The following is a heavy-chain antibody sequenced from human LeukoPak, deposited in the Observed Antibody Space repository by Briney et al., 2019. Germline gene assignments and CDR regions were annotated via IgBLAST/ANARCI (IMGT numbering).Heavy chain of an antibody. J-gene: IGHJ4*02. D-gene: IGHD2-21*02. Sequence: ASVKVSCEASGYTFTGYYMHWVRQAPGQGLEWMGWINPNSGGTNYAQKFQGRVTMTRDTSISTAYMELSRLRSDDTAVYYCARGSPIVVVTAISQPFDYWGQGTLVTVSS. CDR3: ARGSPIVVVTAISQPFDY. CDR1: GYTFTGYY. V-gene: IGHV1-2*02. CDR2: INPNSGGT.